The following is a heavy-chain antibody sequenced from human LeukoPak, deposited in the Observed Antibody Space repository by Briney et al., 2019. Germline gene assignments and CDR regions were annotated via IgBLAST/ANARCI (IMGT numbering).Heavy chain of an antibody. Sequence: ASVKVSCKVSGYTLTELSMHWVRQAPGKGLEWMGGFDPEDGETIYAQKFQGRVTMTEDTSTDTAYMELSSLRSEDTAVYYCARGSLRSGSPPSYYFDYWGQGTLVTVSS. CDR1: GYTLTELS. V-gene: IGHV1-24*01. CDR2: FDPEDGET. CDR3: ARGSLRSGSPPSYYFDY. J-gene: IGHJ4*02. D-gene: IGHD3-10*01.